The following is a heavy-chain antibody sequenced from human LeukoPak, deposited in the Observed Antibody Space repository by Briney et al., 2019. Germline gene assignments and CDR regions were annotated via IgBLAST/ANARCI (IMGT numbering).Heavy chain of an antibody. CDR1: GYTFTGYY. J-gene: IGHJ4*02. Sequence: ASVKVSCKASGYTFTGYYVHWVRQAPGQGLEWMGWISAYNGNTNYAQKLQGRVTMTTDTSTSTAYMELRSLRSDDTAVYYCARLWDYMGPDYWGQGTLVTVSS. V-gene: IGHV1-18*04. D-gene: IGHD4-11*01. CDR3: ARLWDYMGPDY. CDR2: ISAYNGNT.